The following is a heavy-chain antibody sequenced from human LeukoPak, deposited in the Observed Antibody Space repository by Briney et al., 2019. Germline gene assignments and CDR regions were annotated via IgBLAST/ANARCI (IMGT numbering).Heavy chain of an antibody. CDR3: ARDYGGSSPFDY. Sequence: GGSLRLSCAASGFTFSTFAMIWVRQAPGKGLEWVSYISSSGSTIYYADSVKGRFTISRDNAKNSLYLQMNSLRAEDTAVYYCARDYGGSSPFDYWGQGTLVTVSS. V-gene: IGHV3-48*03. D-gene: IGHD4-23*01. J-gene: IGHJ4*02. CDR2: ISSSGSTI. CDR1: GFTFSTFA.